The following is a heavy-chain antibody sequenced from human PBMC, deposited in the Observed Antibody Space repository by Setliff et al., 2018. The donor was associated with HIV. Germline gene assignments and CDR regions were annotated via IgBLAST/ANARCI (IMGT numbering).Heavy chain of an antibody. CDR3: TRLAGGYADY. V-gene: IGHV4-4*09. J-gene: IGHJ4*02. Sequence: SETLSLTCTVSGGSISSYYWSWIRQSPGKGLEWIGCISTSGSTNYNPSLKSRVTLSIDMSKNQFSLKMSSVTAADTAVYYCTRLAGGYADYWGQGTLVTVSS. CDR2: ISTSGST. D-gene: IGHD5-12*01. CDR1: GGSISSYY.